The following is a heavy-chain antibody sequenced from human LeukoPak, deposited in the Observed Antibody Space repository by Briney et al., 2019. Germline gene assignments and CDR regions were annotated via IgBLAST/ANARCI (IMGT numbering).Heavy chain of an antibody. V-gene: IGHV3-11*04. CDR1: GFTFSDYY. Sequence: PGGSLRLSCAASGFTFSDYYMSWIRQAPGKGLEWVSYISSSGSTIYYADSVKGRFTISRDNAKNSLYLQMNSLRAEDTAVYYCARARGIEDYYYMDVWGKGTTVTVSS. D-gene: IGHD3-10*01. CDR2: ISSSGSTI. CDR3: ARARGIEDYYYMDV. J-gene: IGHJ6*03.